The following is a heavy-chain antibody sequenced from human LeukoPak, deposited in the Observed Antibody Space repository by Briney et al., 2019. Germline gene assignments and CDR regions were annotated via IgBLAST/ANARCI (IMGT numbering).Heavy chain of an antibody. J-gene: IGHJ6*03. CDR2: MNPNSGNT. CDR3: AGSFGGEDGPTDYYYYMDV. D-gene: IGHD3-10*01. CDR1: GYTFTSYD. V-gene: IGHV1-8*01. Sequence: ASVKVSCKASGYTFTSYDINWVRQATGQGLEWMGWMNPNSGNTGYAQKFQGRVTMTRNTSISTAYMELSSLRSEDTAVYYCAGSFGGEDGPTDYYYYMDVWGKGTTVTVSS.